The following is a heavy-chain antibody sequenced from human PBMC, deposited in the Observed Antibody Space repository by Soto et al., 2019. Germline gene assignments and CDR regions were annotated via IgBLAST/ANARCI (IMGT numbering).Heavy chain of an antibody. J-gene: IGHJ6*02. CDR3: ARNTNDYVLGSYRYTRGYYYGMDV. Sequence: QVQLQESGPGLVKPSQTLSLTCTVSGGSISSGGYYWSWIRQHPGKGLEWIGYIYYSGSTYYNPSLKSPVTISVDTYKNQFSLKLSSVAAADPAVYYCARNTNDYVLGSYRYTRGYYYGMDVWGQGTTVTVSS. CDR1: GGSISSGGYY. D-gene: IGHD3-16*02. CDR2: IYYSGST. V-gene: IGHV4-31*01.